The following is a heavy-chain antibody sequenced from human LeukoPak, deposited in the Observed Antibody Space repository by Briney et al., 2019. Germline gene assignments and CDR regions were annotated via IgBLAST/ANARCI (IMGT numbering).Heavy chain of an antibody. CDR2: IYYSGST. Sequence: KTSETLSLTCTVSGGSISSYYWSWIRQPPGKGLEWIGYIYYSGSTYYNPSLKSRVTISVDTSKNQFSLKLSSVTAADTAVYYCARGQLERRSVDYWGQGTLVTVSS. CDR1: GGSISSYY. D-gene: IGHD1-1*01. J-gene: IGHJ4*02. V-gene: IGHV4-30-4*08. CDR3: ARGQLERRSVDY.